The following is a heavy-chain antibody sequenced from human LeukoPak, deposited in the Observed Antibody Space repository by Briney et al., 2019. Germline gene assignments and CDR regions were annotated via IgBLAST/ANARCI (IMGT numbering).Heavy chain of an antibody. V-gene: IGHV4-4*07. CDR2: IHTSGTT. D-gene: IGHD3/OR15-3a*01. CDR1: GGSMSSYY. CDR3: ARDRTGDNWFDP. Sequence: SETLSLTCTVSGGSMSSYYWSFIRQSAGTGLEWLGRIHTSGTTWYNPSLKSRVTMSVDTSKNQFSLKLSSVTAADTAVYYCARDRTGDNWFDPWGQGTLVTVSS. J-gene: IGHJ5*02.